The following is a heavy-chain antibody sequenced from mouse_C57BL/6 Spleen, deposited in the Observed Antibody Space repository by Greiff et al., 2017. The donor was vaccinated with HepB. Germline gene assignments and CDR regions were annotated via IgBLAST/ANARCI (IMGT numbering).Heavy chain of an antibody. D-gene: IGHD2-2*01. J-gene: IGHJ3*01. Sequence: QVQLQQPGAELVMPGASVKLSCKASGYTFTSYWMHWVKQRPGQGLEWIGEIDPSDSYTNYNQKFKGKSTLTVDKSSSTAYMQLSSLTSEDSAVYYCARWGVTSFAYWGQGTLVTVSA. CDR3: ARWGVTSFAY. V-gene: IGHV1-69*01. CDR2: IDPSDSYT. CDR1: GYTFTSYW.